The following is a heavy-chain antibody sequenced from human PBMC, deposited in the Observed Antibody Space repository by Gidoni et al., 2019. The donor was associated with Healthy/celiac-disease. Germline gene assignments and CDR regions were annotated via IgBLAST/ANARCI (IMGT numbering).Heavy chain of an antibody. J-gene: IGHJ4*02. CDR1: GLTFRSYA. V-gene: IGHV3-30-3*01. CDR2: ISYDGSNK. Sequence: QVQLVESGGGVVQPGRSLRLSCAASGLTFRSYAMHWVRQAPGKGLEWVAVISYDGSNKYYADSVKGRFTISRDNSKNTLYLQMNSLRAEDTAVYYCARERDYDFWSGYYDYWGQGTLVTVSS. D-gene: IGHD3-3*01. CDR3: ARERDYDFWSGYYDY.